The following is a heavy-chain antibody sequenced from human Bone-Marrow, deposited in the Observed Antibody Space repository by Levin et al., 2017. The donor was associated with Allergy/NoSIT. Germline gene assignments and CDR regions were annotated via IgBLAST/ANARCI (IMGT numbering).Heavy chain of an antibody. V-gene: IGHV1-69*13. Sequence: GASVKVSCKASGGTFSSYAISWVRQAPGQGLEWMGGIIPIFGTANYAQKFQGRVTITADESTSTAYMELSSLRSEDTAVYYCARDGLGYSSSNYYDYGMDVWGQGTTVTVSS. CDR3: ARDGLGYSSSNYYDYGMDV. CDR2: IIPIFGTA. D-gene: IGHD6-13*01. J-gene: IGHJ6*02. CDR1: GGTFSSYA.